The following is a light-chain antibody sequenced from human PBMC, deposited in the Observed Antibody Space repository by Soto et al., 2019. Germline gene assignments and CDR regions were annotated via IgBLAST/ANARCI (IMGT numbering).Light chain of an antibody. V-gene: IGKV3-11*01. CDR3: QQRTSRSLT. CDR2: DVS. J-gene: IGKJ4*01. Sequence: DIVLTQSSATLSLTPGDRATLSCRASQSVSTYLAWYQQRPGLAPRLLSYDVSTRPTGITDGFTGSGSETDFSLTISSLEPEDSAVYFCQQRTSRSLTFGGGTKVEIK. CDR1: QSVSTY.